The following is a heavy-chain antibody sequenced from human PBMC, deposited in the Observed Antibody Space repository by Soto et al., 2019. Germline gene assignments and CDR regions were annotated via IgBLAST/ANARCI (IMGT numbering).Heavy chain of an antibody. CDR1: GGSISSSSYY. J-gene: IGHJ6*02. CDR3: ARQGTYSSSSDYGMDV. Sequence: SETLSLTCTVSGGSISSSSYYWGWIRQPPGKGLEWIGSIYYSGSTYYNPSLKSRVTISVDTSKNQFSLKLSSVTAADTAVYYCARQGTYSSSSDYGMDVRGQGTTVTVSS. CDR2: IYYSGST. V-gene: IGHV4-39*01. D-gene: IGHD6-6*01.